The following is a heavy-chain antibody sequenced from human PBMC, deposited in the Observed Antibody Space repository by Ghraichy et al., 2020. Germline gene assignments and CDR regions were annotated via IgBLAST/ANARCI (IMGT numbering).Heavy chain of an antibody. CDR2: IYYSGTP. J-gene: IGHJ3*02. D-gene: IGHD4-23*01. V-gene: IGHV4-59*08. CDR3: ARQYGDYGGVFDI. CDR1: GGSISSYY. Sequence: SETLSLTCTVSGGSISSYYWSWVRQPPGKGLGWIAYIYYSGTPNYNPSLKSRFTISVDTSKNQFSLRLRPLPAAATAVYYWARQYGDYGGVFDIWGQGTLVTVSS.